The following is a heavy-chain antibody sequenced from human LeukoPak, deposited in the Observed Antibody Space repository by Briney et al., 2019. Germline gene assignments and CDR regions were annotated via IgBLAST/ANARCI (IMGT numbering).Heavy chain of an antibody. Sequence: GRSLRLSCAASGFTFSSYAMPWVRQAPGKGLEWVAVISYDGSNKYYADSVKGRFTISRDNSKNTLYLQMNSLRAEDTAVYYCAKDPPISGTLQSNWFDPWGQGTLVTVS. CDR2: ISYDGSNK. CDR1: GFTFSSYA. V-gene: IGHV3-30-3*01. CDR3: AKDPPISGTLQSNWFDP. J-gene: IGHJ5*02. D-gene: IGHD1-26*01.